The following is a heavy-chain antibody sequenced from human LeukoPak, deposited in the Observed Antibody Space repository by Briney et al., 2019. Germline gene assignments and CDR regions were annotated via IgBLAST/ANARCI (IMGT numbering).Heavy chain of an antibody. V-gene: IGHV3-74*01. CDR2: INSDGSST. D-gene: IGHD7-27*01. CDR1: GFTFSSYW. Sequence: GGSLRLSCAGSGFTFSSYWMHWVRQAPGKGLVWVSRINSDGSSTFYADSVKGRFTISRDNAENTMYLQMNSLRAEDTAVYYCASLALGGRADFWGQGTLVTVSS. CDR3: ASLALGGRADF. J-gene: IGHJ4*02.